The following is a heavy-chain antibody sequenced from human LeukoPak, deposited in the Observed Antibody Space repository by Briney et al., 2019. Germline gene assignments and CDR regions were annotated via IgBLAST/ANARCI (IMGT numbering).Heavy chain of an antibody. J-gene: IGHJ4*02. CDR1: GGTFSSYA. D-gene: IGHD6-6*01. Sequence: SVKVSCKASGGTFSSYAISWVRQAPGQGLEWMGGIIPIFSTANYAQKFQGRVTITTDESTSTAYMELSSLRSEDTAVYYCASPYSSSTTFDYWGQGTLVTVSS. CDR2: IIPIFSTA. CDR3: ASPYSSSTTFDY. V-gene: IGHV1-69*05.